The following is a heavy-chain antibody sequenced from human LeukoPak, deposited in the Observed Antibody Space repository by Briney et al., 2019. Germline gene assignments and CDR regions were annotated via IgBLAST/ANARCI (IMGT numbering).Heavy chain of an antibody. CDR2: ISGDGGTT. J-gene: IGHJ4*02. Sequence: GGSLRLSCAGSGFTFDDFPMHWVGQFPGKGLEWVSLISGDGGTTYYTDSVKGRFTISRDKSKNFLYLQMNSLRTEDTALYYCAKDYYWDQGTMVTVSS. CDR1: GFTFDDFP. CDR3: AKDYY. V-gene: IGHV3-43*02.